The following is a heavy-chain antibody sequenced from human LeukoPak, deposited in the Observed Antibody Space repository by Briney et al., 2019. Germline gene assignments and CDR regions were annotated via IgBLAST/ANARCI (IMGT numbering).Heavy chain of an antibody. Sequence: GGSLRLSCAASGFTLSSYGMHWVRQAPGKGLEWVAVISNDGSQENHADSVKGRFIISRDNPKNTLYLQMNSLRAEDTAVYYCAKSMCIDYSNIWPLDYWGQGTLVSVSS. CDR2: ISNDGSQE. CDR1: GFTLSSYG. CDR3: AKSMCIDYSNIWPLDY. J-gene: IGHJ4*02. D-gene: IGHD6-13*01. V-gene: IGHV3-30*18.